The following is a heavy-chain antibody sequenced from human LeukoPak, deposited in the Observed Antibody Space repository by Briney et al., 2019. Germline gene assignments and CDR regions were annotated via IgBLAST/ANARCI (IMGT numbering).Heavy chain of an antibody. CDR2: IYYSGST. J-gene: IGHJ4*02. D-gene: IGHD3-22*01. V-gene: IGHV4-61*05. Sequence: SETLSLTCTVSGGSISSSSYYWGWIRQPPGKGLEWIGYIYYSGSTNYNPSLKSRVTISVDTSKNQFSLKLSSVTAADTAVYYCARGRYYYDSSGYYRVWYFDYWGQGTLVTVSS. CDR3: ARGRYYYDSSGYYRVWYFDY. CDR1: GGSISSSSYY.